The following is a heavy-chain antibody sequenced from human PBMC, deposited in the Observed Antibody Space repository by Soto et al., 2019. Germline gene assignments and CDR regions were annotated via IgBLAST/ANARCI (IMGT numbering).Heavy chain of an antibody. CDR3: ARERGAYKYFDY. CDR1: GYTFASYG. J-gene: IGHJ4*02. CDR2: INTDNGNV. V-gene: IGHV1-18*01. D-gene: IGHD1-1*01. Sequence: QVQLVQSGAEVKKPGASVKVSCKVSGYTFASYGISWARQAPGQGLEWMGWINTDNGNVHYAQKLQDRVTMTTYTSTSTAYMELRSLRSDDTALYYCARERGAYKYFDYWGQGTLVTVSS.